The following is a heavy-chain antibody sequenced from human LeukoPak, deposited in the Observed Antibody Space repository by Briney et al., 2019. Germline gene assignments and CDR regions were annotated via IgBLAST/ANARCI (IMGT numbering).Heavy chain of an antibody. Sequence: HPSETLSLTCTVSGGSISSGGYYWSWIRQHPGKGLEWIGYIYYSGSTYSNPSLKSRVTISVDTSKNQFSLNLSSVTAADTAVYYCARVLRRTTADYFDYWGQGTLVTVSS. V-gene: IGHV4-31*03. CDR2: IYYSGST. CDR1: GGSISSGGYY. D-gene: IGHD4-17*01. J-gene: IGHJ4*02. CDR3: ARVLRRTTADYFDY.